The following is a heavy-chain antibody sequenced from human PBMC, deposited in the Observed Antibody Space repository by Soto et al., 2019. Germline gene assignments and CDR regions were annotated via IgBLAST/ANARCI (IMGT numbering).Heavy chain of an antibody. CDR3: ARAPPYYDFWSGYGADAFDI. CDR1: GYTFTGYY. V-gene: IGHV1-2*04. J-gene: IGHJ3*02. Sequence: QVQLVQSGAEVKKPGASVKVSCKASGYTFTGYYMHWVRQAPGQGLEWMGWINPNSGGTNYAKKFQGWVTMTRDTSISTAYMELSRLRSDDTAVYYCARAPPYYDFWSGYGADAFDIWGQGTMVTVSS. D-gene: IGHD3-3*01. CDR2: INPNSGGT.